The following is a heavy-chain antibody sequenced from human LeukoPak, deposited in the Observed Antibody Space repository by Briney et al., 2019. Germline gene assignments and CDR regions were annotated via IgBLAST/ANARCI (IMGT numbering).Heavy chain of an antibody. CDR3: ASGERERRFDY. CDR2: ISYDGSNK. D-gene: IGHD1-26*01. V-gene: IGHV3-30*03. Sequence: GRSLRLSCAASGFTFSSYGMHWVRQAPGKGLEWVAVISYDGSNKYYADSVKGRFTISRDNSKNTLYLQMNSLRAEDTAVYYCASGERERRFDYWGQGTLVTVSS. CDR1: GFTFSSYG. J-gene: IGHJ4*02.